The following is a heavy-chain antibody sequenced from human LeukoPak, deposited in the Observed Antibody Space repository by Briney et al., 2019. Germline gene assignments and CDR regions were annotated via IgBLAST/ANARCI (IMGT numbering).Heavy chain of an antibody. Sequence: PGGSLRLSCAVSGFTLSNSEMNWVRKAPGKGLEWVSFISVDGTKYYPHSVKGRFTISRDSAKNSLFLQMNSLSAEDTAVYYCASSLSLWANYRCHWGRGALVTVSS. CDR1: GFTLSNSE. J-gene: IGHJ4*02. V-gene: IGHV3-48*03. CDR2: ISVDGTK. CDR3: ASSLSLWANYRCH. D-gene: IGHD3-16*02.